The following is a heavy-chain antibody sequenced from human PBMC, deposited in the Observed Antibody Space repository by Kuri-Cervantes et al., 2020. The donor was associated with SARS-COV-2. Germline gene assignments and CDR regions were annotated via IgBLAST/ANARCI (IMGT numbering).Heavy chain of an antibody. J-gene: IGHJ6*02. V-gene: IGHV4-28*01. CDR2: IYHSGTT. CDR1: GYSISSSNW. CDR3: ARTIFGVDTAWVKPPPFYGMDV. D-gene: IGHD3-3*01. Sequence: SQTLSLTCGVVGYSISSSNWWGWIRQPPGKGLEWIGYIYHSGTTHYNPTLKGRVSMAVDRSKDQFSLKLKSVTAGDTAVYYCARTIFGVDTAWVKPPPFYGMDVWGQGTTVTVSS.